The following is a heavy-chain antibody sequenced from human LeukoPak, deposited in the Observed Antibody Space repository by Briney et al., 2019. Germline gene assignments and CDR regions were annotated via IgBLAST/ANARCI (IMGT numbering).Heavy chain of an antibody. V-gene: IGHV3-21*01. D-gene: IGHD2-15*01. Sequence: GGSLRLSCAASGFTFSSYSMNWVRQAPGKGLEWVSSISSSSSYIYYADSVKGRFTISRDNAKNSLYLQMYSLRAEDTAVYYCARGSCSGGSCYLFDPWGQGTLVTVSS. J-gene: IGHJ5*02. CDR1: GFTFSSYS. CDR3: ARGSCSGGSCYLFDP. CDR2: ISSSSSYI.